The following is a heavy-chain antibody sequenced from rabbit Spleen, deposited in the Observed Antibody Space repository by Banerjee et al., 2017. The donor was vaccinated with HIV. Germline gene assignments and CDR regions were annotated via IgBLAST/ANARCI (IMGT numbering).Heavy chain of an antibody. CDR1: GFSFNNNYY. D-gene: IGHD1-1*01. Sequence: QSLEESGGDLVKPGAALTLTCTASGFSFNNNYYMCWVRQDPGKGLEWSECIDTNDGDTDDSNWPKGRFTISKPSSPTVTLQVTRLAAADTATYFCARDTSSSFSSYGMDLWGQGTLVTVS. J-gene: IGHJ6*01. CDR2: IDTNDGDT. CDR3: ARDTSSSFSSYGMDL. V-gene: IGHV1S40*01.